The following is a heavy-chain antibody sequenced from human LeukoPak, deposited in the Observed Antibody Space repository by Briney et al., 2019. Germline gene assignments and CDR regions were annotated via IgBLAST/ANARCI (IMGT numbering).Heavy chain of an antibody. CDR2: ISGSGGST. CDR1: GFTFSSYA. V-gene: IGHV3-23*01. Sequence: GGSLRLSCAASGFTFSSYAMSWVRQAPGKGLEWVSAISGSGGSTYYADSVKGRFTISRDNSKNTPYLQMNSLRAEDTAVYYCAKTSAGVLDAFDIWGQGTMVTVSS. CDR3: AKTSAGVLDAFDI. J-gene: IGHJ3*02. D-gene: IGHD3-10*01.